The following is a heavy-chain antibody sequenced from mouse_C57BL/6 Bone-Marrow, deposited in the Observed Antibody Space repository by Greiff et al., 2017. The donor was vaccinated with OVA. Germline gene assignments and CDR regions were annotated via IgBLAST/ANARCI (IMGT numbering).Heavy chain of an antibody. V-gene: IGHV6-6*01. CDR3: TNYGSSYDWYFDV. J-gene: IGHJ1*03. Sequence: DVKLVESGGGLVQPGGSMKLSCAASGFTFSDAWMDWVRQSPEKGLEWVAEIRNKANNHATYYAESVKGRFTISRDDSKSSVYLQMNSLRAEGTGIYYCTNYGSSYDWYFDVWGTGTTVTVSS. CDR1: GFTFSDAW. CDR2: IRNKANNHAT. D-gene: IGHD1-1*01.